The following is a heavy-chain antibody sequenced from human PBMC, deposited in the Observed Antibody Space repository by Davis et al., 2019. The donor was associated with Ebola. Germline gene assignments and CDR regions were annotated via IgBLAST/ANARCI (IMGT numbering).Heavy chain of an antibody. D-gene: IGHD3-22*01. CDR3: ARGGDYYDSSGYSGY. Sequence: ASVKVSCKASGYTFTSYAMHWVRQAPGQRLEWMGWINAGNGNTKYSQKFPGRVTITRDTSASTAYMELSSLRSEDTAVYYCARGGDYYDSSGYSGYWGQGTLVTVSS. CDR2: INAGNGNT. CDR1: GYTFTSYA. J-gene: IGHJ4*02. V-gene: IGHV1-3*01.